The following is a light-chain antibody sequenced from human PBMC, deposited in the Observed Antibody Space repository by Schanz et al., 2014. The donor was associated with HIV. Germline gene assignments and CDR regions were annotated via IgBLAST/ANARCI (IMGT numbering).Light chain of an antibody. CDR1: GSNIGRNT. Sequence: QSVLTQPPSASGTPGQRVTISCSGSGSNIGRNTVSWYQQFPGTAPKVVIYTNSQRPSGVPDRFSGSKSGNTASLTVSGLQAEDEADYYCSSYAGTNNGVFGGGTKVTVL. V-gene: IGLV1-44*01. J-gene: IGLJ3*02. CDR2: TNS. CDR3: SSYAGTNNGV.